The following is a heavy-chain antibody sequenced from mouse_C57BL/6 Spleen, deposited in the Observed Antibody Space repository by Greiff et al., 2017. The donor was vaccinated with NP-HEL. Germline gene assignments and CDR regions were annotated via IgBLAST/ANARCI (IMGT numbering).Heavy chain of an antibody. Sequence: EVQLVESGGGLVKPGGSLKLSCAASGFTFSDYGMHWVRQAPEKGLEWVAYISSGSSTIYYADTVKGRFTISRDNAKNTLFLQMTSLRSEDTAMYYCARLLITTVVEDYAMDYWGQGTSVTVSS. CDR2: ISSGSSTI. V-gene: IGHV5-17*01. CDR1: GFTFSDYG. CDR3: ARLLITTVVEDYAMDY. D-gene: IGHD1-1*01. J-gene: IGHJ4*01.